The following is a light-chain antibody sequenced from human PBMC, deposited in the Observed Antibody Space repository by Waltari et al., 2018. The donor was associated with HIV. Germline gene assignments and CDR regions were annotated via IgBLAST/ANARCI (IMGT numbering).Light chain of an antibody. CDR2: EDT. CDR3: YSTYSSGVSWV. J-gene: IGLJ3*02. Sequence: SYELTQPPSVSLSPGQTARITLPGEPSPQNSVSRYQQKSGQAPGLVIYEDTKRPSGISETFSGSSSGTVATLTITGAQVEHEADYYCYSTYSSGVSWVFGGGTKLTVL. V-gene: IGLV3-10*01. CDR1: PSPQNS.